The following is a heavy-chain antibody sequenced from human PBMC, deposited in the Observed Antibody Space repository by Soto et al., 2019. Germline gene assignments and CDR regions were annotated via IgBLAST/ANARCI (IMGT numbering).Heavy chain of an antibody. J-gene: IGHJ4*02. CDR3: SRERPWGAPIY. V-gene: IGHV1-18*01. Sequence: QVQLVQSGVEVKMPGASVKLACKASGYTFTNYGLTWVRQVPGQGLEWIGWVSGYNRNTNYAQKFEDRGIMTTGPAPSTALMEPRGPRTGQPGLYFWSRERPWGAPIYWGQGTLLTVSP. CDR2: VSGYNRNT. D-gene: IGHD3-16*01. CDR1: GYTFTNYG.